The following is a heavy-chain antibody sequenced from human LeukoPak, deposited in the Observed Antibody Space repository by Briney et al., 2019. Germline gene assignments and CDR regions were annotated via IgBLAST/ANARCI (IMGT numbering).Heavy chain of an antibody. V-gene: IGHV3-30-3*01. J-gene: IGHJ4*02. CDR1: GFTFSSYA. D-gene: IGHD6-19*01. CDR3: AKEAGYSSGWDFDY. CDR2: ISYDGSNK. Sequence: GRSLRLSCAASGFTFSSYAMHWVRQAPGKGLEWVAVISYDGSNKYYADSVKGRFTISRDNSKNTLYLQMNSLRAEDTAVYYCAKEAGYSSGWDFDYWGQGTLVTVSS.